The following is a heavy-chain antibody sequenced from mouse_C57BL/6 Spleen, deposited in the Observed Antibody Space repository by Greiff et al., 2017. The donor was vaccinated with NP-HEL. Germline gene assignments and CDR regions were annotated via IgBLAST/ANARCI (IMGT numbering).Heavy chain of an antibody. Sequence: EVQGVESGGDLVKPGGSLKLSCAASGFTFSSYGMSWVRQTPDKRLEWVATISSGGSYTYYPDSVKGRFTISRDNAKNTLYLQMSSLKSEDTAMYYCEREIVTTVVYFDYWGQGTTLTVSS. CDR3: EREIVTTVVYFDY. J-gene: IGHJ2*01. D-gene: IGHD1-1*01. CDR1: GFTFSSYG. CDR2: ISSGGSYT. V-gene: IGHV5-6*01.